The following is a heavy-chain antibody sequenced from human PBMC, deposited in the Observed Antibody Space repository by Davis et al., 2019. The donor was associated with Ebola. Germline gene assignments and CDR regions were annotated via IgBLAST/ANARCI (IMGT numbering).Heavy chain of an antibody. CDR3: PWLVAGQVGYFDK. V-gene: IGHV3-7*01. D-gene: IGHD6-19*01. J-gene: IGHJ4*02. CDR1: GFLYSGYW. Sequence: PGGSLRLSCAASGFLYSGYWMSWVRQSPGKGLEWVAHIKNGGSEKYYIDSVKGRFTISRDDAKNSLFLQMNSLTADDTAVCARPWLVAGQVGYFDKWGQGTLVIVSS. CDR2: IKNGGSEK.